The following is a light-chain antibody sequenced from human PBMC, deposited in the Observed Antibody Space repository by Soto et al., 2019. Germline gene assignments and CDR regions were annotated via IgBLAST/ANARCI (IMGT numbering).Light chain of an antibody. Sequence: EIVLTQSPGTLSLSPGERATLSCRASQSVSSNYLAWYQQKPGQAPRLLIYGASSRATGIPDRFSGSGSGTDFTLTISRLEPEDFAVYYCQQYGSSRLMYTFGQGTKLEIK. CDR3: QQYGSSRLMYT. J-gene: IGKJ2*01. V-gene: IGKV3-20*01. CDR1: QSVSSNY. CDR2: GAS.